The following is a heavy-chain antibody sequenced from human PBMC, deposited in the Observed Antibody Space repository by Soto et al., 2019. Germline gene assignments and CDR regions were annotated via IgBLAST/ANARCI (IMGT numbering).Heavy chain of an antibody. Sequence: ETLSLTCTVSGGSISSYYWSWIRQPAGKGLEWIGRIYTSGSTNYNPSLKSRVTMSVDTSKNQFSLKLSSVTAADTAVYYCAREPYYYDSSGYYSLFDYWGQGTLVTVSS. CDR2: IYTSGST. CDR3: AREPYYYDSSGYYSLFDY. J-gene: IGHJ4*02. V-gene: IGHV4-4*07. CDR1: GGSISSYY. D-gene: IGHD3-22*01.